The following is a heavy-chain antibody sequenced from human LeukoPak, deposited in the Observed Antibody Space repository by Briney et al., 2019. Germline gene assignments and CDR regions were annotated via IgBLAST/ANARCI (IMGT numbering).Heavy chain of an antibody. Sequence: SETLSLTCTVSGDSISDYYWSWIRQPLGQGLEWIGEVYYSGSTHYNPFLKSRVTISIDTSKNEFSLRLTSVTAADTAVYYCARELDGNGGWFDPWGQGTLVTVSS. J-gene: IGHJ5*02. CDR2: VYYSGST. CDR3: ARELDGNGGWFDP. D-gene: IGHD5-24*01. V-gene: IGHV4-59*01. CDR1: GDSISDYY.